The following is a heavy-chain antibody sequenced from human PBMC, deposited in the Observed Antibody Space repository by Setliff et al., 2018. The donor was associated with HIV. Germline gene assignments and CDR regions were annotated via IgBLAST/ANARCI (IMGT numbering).Heavy chain of an antibody. J-gene: IGHJ6*03. Sequence: GGSLRLSCAASGFTFSIYEMNWVRQAPGKGLEWVSYMTASGSKIYYADSVKGRFTISRDDAKNSLFLQVDSLTAEDTAVYYCARSQGIGNYYMDVWGKGTTVTVS. CDR1: GFTFSIYE. CDR3: ARSQGIGNYYMDV. D-gene: IGHD2-15*01. CDR2: MTASGSKI. V-gene: IGHV3-48*03.